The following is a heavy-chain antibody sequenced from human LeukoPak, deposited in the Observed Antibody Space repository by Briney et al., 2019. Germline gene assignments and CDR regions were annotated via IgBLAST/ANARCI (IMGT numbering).Heavy chain of an antibody. CDR3: AKYKGAALYYHYGMDV. CDR1: GFTFSSYA. D-gene: IGHD6-13*01. Sequence: GGSLRLSCAASGFTFSSYAMHWVRQAPGKGLEWVAVILHDGSNKYYADSVKGRFTISRDNSKNTLYLQMNSLRAEDTAVYYCAKYKGAALYYHYGMDVWGQGTTVIVSS. CDR2: ILHDGSNK. J-gene: IGHJ6*02. V-gene: IGHV3-30-3*02.